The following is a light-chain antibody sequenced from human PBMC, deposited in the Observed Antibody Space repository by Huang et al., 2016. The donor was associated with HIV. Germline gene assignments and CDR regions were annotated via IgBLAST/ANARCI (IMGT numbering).Light chain of an antibody. Sequence: EIVMTQSSATLSGSPGERATLYCRASQSVSSNLAWYQQKPGQAPRLLIYGASTRATGIPARFSGSGSGTEFTLTISSLQSEDFAVYYCQQYNNWPPGTFGQGTKVEIK. CDR2: GAS. CDR1: QSVSSN. J-gene: IGKJ1*01. CDR3: QQYNNWPPGT. V-gene: IGKV3-15*01.